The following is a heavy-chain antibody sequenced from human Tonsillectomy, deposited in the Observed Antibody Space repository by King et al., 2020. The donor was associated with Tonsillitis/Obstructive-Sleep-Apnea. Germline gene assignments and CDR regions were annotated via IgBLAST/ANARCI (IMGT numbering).Heavy chain of an antibody. D-gene: IGHD2-2*02. J-gene: IGHJ6*02. V-gene: IGHV1-69*10. CDR1: GGTFSSHA. CDR2: IIPILGIA. Sequence: VQLVQSGAEVKKPGSSVKVSCKASGGTFSSHAISWVRQAPGQGLEWMGGIIPILGIANYAQKFQGRVTITADRSTSTAYMELSSLRSEDTALYYCAREGDIVVVSDAIDYYYYGMDVWGQGTTVTVSS. CDR3: AREGDIVVVSDAIDYYYYGMDV.